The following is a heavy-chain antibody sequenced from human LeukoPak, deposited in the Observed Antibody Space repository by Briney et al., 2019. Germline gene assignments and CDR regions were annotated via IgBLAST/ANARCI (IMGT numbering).Heavy chain of an antibody. Sequence: ASVKVSCKASGGTFSSYAISWVRQAPGQGLEWMGGIIPIFGTANYAQKFQGRVTITAGESTSTAYMELSSLRSEDTAVYYCARRDCTNGVCYSTHGAFDIWGQGTMVTVSS. D-gene: IGHD2-8*01. J-gene: IGHJ3*02. CDR1: GGTFSSYA. CDR3: ARRDCTNGVCYSTHGAFDI. CDR2: IIPIFGTA. V-gene: IGHV1-69*01.